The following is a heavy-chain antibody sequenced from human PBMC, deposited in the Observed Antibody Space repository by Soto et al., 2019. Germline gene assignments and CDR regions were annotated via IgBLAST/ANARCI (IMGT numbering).Heavy chain of an antibody. J-gene: IGHJ4*02. CDR2: IYWDDDK. D-gene: IGHD2-8*01. Sequence: QISLKESGPPLVKPTQTLTLTCNFSGFSLKTSGVGVGWIRQPPGKALEWLALIYWDDDKRYSPSLKIMLTITENTSKNQVVETLTNRADATTATYYWGYGAATSGYAYWGPGTLVTVSS. V-gene: IGHV2-5*02. CDR1: GFSLKTSGVG. CDR3: GYGAATSGYAY.